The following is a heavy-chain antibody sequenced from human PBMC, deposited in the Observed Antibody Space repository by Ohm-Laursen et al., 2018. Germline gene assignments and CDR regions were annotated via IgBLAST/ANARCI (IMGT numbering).Heavy chain of an antibody. V-gene: IGHV4-4*07. CDR2: IYSSGTT. CDR3: ARGLTGWRGYYFDN. Sequence: SDTLSLTCHVSGGSMSSYYWSWIRQPAGKGLEWIGRIYSSGTTDYNPSLTSRVTMSLDTSKNQSSLKLNSVTAADSAVYFCARGLTGWRGYYFDNWGQGTLVTVSS. J-gene: IGHJ4*02. D-gene: IGHD3-9*01. CDR1: GGSMSSYY.